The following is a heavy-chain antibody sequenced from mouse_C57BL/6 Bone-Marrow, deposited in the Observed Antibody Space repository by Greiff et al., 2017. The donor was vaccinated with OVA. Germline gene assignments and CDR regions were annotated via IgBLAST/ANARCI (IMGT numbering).Heavy chain of an antibody. V-gene: IGHV1-53*01. CDR2: INPSNGGT. CDR1: GYTFTSYW. J-gene: IGHJ2*01. D-gene: IGHD1-1*01. CDR3: ARPSGSYYGSSYDY. Sequence: VQLKQPGTELVKPGASVKLSCKASGYTFTSYWMHWVKQRPGQGLEWIGNINPSNGGTNYNEKFKSKATLTVDKSSSTAYMQLSSLTSEDSAVYYCARPSGSYYGSSYDYWGQGTTLTVSS.